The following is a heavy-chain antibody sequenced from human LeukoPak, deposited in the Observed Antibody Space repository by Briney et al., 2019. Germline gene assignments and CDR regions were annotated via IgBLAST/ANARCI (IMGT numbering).Heavy chain of an antibody. CDR3: ATRRGGPYPYYFDF. V-gene: IGHV4-34*01. J-gene: IGHJ4*02. CDR2: VNDRGST. Sequence: SETLSRTCAVYGDSFSGYYWTWIRQPPGKGLEWIGEVNDRGSTNYNPSLKGRVTILVATSKNQFSLKLTSVTAADTAIYYCATRRGGPYPYYFDFWDQGALVTVSS. CDR1: GDSFSGYY. D-gene: IGHD2-15*01.